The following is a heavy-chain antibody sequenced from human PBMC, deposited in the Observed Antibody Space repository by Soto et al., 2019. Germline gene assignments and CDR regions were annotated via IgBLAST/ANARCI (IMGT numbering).Heavy chain of an antibody. CDR2: INAGNGNT. CDR1: GYTFTSYA. CDR3: ARARGDYVAFDI. V-gene: IGHV1-3*01. Sequence: SVKVSCKASGYTFTSYAMHWVRQAPGQRLEWMGWINAGNGNTKYSQKFQGRVTITRDTSASTAYMELSSLRSEDTAVYYCARARGDYVAFDIWGQGTMVTVSS. J-gene: IGHJ3*02. D-gene: IGHD4-17*01.